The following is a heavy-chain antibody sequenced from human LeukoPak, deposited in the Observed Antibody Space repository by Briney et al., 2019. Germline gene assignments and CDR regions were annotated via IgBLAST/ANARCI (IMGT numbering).Heavy chain of an antibody. J-gene: IGHJ4*02. CDR3: AREDQLGNFDY. D-gene: IGHD7-27*01. CDR1: GYTFTGYY. V-gene: IGHV1-2*06. Sequence: ASVKVSCKASGYTFTGYYMHWVRQAPGQGLEWMGRINPNSGGTNYAQKFQGRVTMTRDTSTSTAYMELSRLRSDDTAVYYCAREDQLGNFDYWGQGTLVTVSS. CDR2: INPNSGGT.